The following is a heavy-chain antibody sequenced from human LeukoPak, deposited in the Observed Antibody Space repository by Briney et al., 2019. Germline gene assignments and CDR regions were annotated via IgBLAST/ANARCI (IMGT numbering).Heavy chain of an antibody. V-gene: IGHV4-34*01. CDR1: GGSFSGYY. D-gene: IGHD6-19*01. Sequence: TSETLSLTCAVYGGSFSGYYWSWIRQPPGKGLEWIGEINHSGSTNYNPSLKSRVTISVDTSKDQFSLKLSSVTAADTAVYYCARGYSSGWPTWGQGTLVTVSS. CDR3: ARGYSSGWPT. J-gene: IGHJ5*02. CDR2: INHSGST.